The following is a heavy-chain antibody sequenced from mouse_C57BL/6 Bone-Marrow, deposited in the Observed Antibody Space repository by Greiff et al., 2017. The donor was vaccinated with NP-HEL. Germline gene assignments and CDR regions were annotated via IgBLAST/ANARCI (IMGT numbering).Heavy chain of an antibody. V-gene: IGHV5-17*01. J-gene: IGHJ2*01. CDR1: GFTFSDYG. CDR3: ARAGKYYGSSYEELYFDY. Sequence: EVQLVESGGGLVKPGGSLKLSCAASGFTFSDYGMHWVRQAPEKGLEWVAYISSGSSNLYYADTVTGRFTFSRDTAKNTLFLQMTSLRSEDTAMYYCARAGKYYGSSYEELYFDYWGQGTTLTVSS. CDR2: ISSGSSNL. D-gene: IGHD1-1*01.